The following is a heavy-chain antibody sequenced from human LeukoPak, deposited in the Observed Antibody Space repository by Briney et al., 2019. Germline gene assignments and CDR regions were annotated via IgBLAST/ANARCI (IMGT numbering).Heavy chain of an antibody. Sequence: GGSLRLSCAASGFTFSNARMSWVRQAPGKGLECVGRIKSKTDSGTTDYAAPVKGRFTISRDDSKNTLYLQMNSLKTGDTAVYYCTTAGPYYGSGSIPVDYWGQGTLVTVSS. J-gene: IGHJ4*02. CDR1: GFTFSNAR. V-gene: IGHV3-15*01. CDR3: TTAGPYYGSGSIPVDY. CDR2: IKSKTDSGTT. D-gene: IGHD3-10*01.